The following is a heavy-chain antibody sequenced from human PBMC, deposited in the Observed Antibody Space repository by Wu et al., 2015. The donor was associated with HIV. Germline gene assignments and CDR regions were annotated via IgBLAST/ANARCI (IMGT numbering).Heavy chain of an antibody. CDR2: MNPRTGNT. V-gene: IGHV1-8*01. J-gene: IGHJ5*02. CDR3: ARDSYYYGPGSYTIDP. D-gene: IGHD3-10*01. Sequence: QVQLVQSGAEVKKPGASVKVSCKASGYTFTSYDINWVRQATGQGLEWMGWMNPRTGNTGYAQKFQGRVTMTRDTSISTANMELSSLRSEDTAVYYCARDSYYYGPGSYTIDPWGQGTLVTVSS. CDR1: GYTFTSYD.